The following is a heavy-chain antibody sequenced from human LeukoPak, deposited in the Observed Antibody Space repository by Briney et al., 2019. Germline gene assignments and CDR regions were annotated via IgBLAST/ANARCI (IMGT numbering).Heavy chain of an antibody. Sequence: GGSLRLSCAASGFTFSSYGMHWVRQAPGKGLVWVSRINSGGSSTSYADSVKGRFTISRDNSKNTLYLQMNSLRAEDTAVYYCARGIVGATADYYYGMDVWGQGTTVTVSS. CDR2: INSGGSST. CDR1: GFTFSSYG. V-gene: IGHV3-74*01. CDR3: ARGIVGATADYYYGMDV. J-gene: IGHJ6*02. D-gene: IGHD1-26*01.